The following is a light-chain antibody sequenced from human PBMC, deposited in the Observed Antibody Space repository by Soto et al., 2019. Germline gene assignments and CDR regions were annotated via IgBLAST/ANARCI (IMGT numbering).Light chain of an antibody. CDR1: SSNIGNNY. Sequence: QSVLTQPPSVSAAPGQKVTISCSGSSSNIGNNYVSWYQQLPGTAPKLLIYENNKRPSGIPDRFSGSKSGTSATLGITGLQTGDEVDYYCGTWDSSLSAGPYVFGTGTKVTVL. J-gene: IGLJ1*01. V-gene: IGLV1-51*02. CDR2: ENN. CDR3: GTWDSSLSAGPYV.